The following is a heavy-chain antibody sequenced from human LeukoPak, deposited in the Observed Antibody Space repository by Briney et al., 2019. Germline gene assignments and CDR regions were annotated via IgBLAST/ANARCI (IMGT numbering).Heavy chain of an antibody. D-gene: IGHD3-3*01. CDR3: ARVLEVLDY. Sequence: PSETLSLTCAVYGGSSSGYYWSWIRQPPGKGLEWIGEINHSGSTNYNPSLKSRVTISVDTSKNQFSLKLSSVTAADTAVYYCARVLEVLDYWGQGTLVTVSS. V-gene: IGHV4-34*01. J-gene: IGHJ4*02. CDR1: GGSSSGYY. CDR2: INHSGST.